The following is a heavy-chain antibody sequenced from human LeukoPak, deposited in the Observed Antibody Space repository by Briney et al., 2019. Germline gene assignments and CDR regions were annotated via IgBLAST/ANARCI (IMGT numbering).Heavy chain of an antibody. V-gene: IGHV3-23*01. CDR3: AIMHGYYDGSGYWVQ. CDR1: GFTFGSYA. D-gene: IGHD3-22*01. J-gene: IGHJ4*02. CDR2: ISPNADRT. Sequence: GGSLRLSCAASGFTFGSYAMSWVRKAPGKGLEWVSFISPNADRTSKADSVDGRFTISRDNPRNTLYLQMNSLRDDDTAVYYCAIMHGYYDGSGYWVQWGQGTLVTVSS.